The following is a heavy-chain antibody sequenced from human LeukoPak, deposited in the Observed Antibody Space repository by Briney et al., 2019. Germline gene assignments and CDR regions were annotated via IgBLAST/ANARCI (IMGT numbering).Heavy chain of an antibody. J-gene: IGHJ4*02. CDR3: VKVDT. CDR2: IRNDGNKK. D-gene: IGHD3-22*01. CDR1: GFSFSDYT. Sequence: PGGSLRLSCVASGFSFSDYTMNWVRQVPGKGLDWVAFIRNDGNKKNYAESVKGRFTISRDNSRNTLYLQMDSLSAEDTAVYYCVKVDTWGQGTLVTVSS. V-gene: IGHV3-30*02.